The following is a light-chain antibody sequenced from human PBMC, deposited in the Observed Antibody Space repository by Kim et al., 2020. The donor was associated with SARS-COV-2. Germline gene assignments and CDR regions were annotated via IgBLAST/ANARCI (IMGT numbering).Light chain of an antibody. CDR2: TLS. CDR1: KCRLDSSVESTY. Sequence: ASSSCRSIKCRLDSSVESTYLAWYLQKPGQSPRLLIYTLSARASGVPDRFSGSGSGTDFTLKISRVEAEDVGVYYCMQRIEFPWTFGQGTRVEIK. J-gene: IGKJ1*01. CDR3: MQRIEFPWT. V-gene: IGKV2-40*01.